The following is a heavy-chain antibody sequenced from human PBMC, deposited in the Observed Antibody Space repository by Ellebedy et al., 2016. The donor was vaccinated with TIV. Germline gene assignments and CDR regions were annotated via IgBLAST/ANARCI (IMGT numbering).Heavy chain of an antibody. J-gene: IGHJ4*02. Sequence: GESLKISCAASGFTLSDYWMHWVRQAPGKGLVWVSRISRDGSPKEYADSVRGRFTISRDSAKNTVYLQMNSLRVEDTAVYYCAKFPYYYDSSGYSFWGQGTLVTVSS. CDR1: GFTLSDYW. CDR3: AKFPYYYDSSGYSF. V-gene: IGHV3-74*03. CDR2: ISRDGSPK. D-gene: IGHD3-22*01.